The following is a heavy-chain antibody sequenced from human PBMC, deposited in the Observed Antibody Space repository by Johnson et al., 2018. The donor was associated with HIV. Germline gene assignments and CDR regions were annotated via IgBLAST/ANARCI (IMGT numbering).Heavy chain of an antibody. CDR1: GFTFSTYA. D-gene: IGHD1-26*01. V-gene: IGHV3-30*04. CDR2: LLYDGSRK. Sequence: QEQLVESGGGVVQPGRSLRLSCAASGFTFSTYAIHWVRQAPGKGLDWVAVLLYDGSRKYYADSVKGRFTISRDNSKNTLYLQMNSLRAEDTAGYYCAKGRWEATTYDDAFDIWGQGTMVTVSS. J-gene: IGHJ3*02. CDR3: AKGRWEATTYDDAFDI.